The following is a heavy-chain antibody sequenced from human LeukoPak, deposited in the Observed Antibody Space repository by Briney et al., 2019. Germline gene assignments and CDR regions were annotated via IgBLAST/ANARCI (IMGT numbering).Heavy chain of an antibody. CDR1: GFTFSSYW. CDR3: ARGSGYSGYEDLDY. Sequence: GGSLRLSCAASGFTFSSYWMHWVRQAPGKGLVGFSRINSDGSSTSYADSVKGRFTISRDNAKNTLYLQMNSLRAEDTAVYYCARGSGYSGYEDLDYWGQGTLVTVSS. J-gene: IGHJ4*02. V-gene: IGHV3-74*01. D-gene: IGHD5-12*01. CDR2: INSDGSST.